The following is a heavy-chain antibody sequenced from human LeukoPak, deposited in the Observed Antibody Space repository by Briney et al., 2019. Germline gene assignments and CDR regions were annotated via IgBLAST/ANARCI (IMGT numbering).Heavy chain of an antibody. CDR2: IYYSGST. D-gene: IGHD4-11*01. CDR1: GGSISSYY. CDR3: VRSEIDDYSRY. V-gene: IGHV4-59*08. Sequence: PSETLSLTCTVSGGSISSYYWSWIRQPPGKGLEWIGYIYYSGSTNYNPSLKSRVTMSVDTARNQFSLKLTSVTAADTAVYYCVRSEIDDYSRYWGRGMLVIVS. J-gene: IGHJ4*02.